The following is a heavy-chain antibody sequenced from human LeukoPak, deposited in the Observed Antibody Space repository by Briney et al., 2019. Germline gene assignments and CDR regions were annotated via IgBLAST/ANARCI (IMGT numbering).Heavy chain of an antibody. D-gene: IGHD3-10*01. CDR3: AKAPPYLSGSYYIIDY. J-gene: IGHJ4*02. Sequence: GGSLRLSCAASGFTFGSYAMSWVRQAPGKGLEWVSAISGSGGSTYYADSVKGRFTISRDNSKNTLYLQMNSLRAEDTAVYYCAKAPPYLSGSYYIIDYWGQGTLVTVSS. V-gene: IGHV3-23*01. CDR1: GFTFGSYA. CDR2: ISGSGGST.